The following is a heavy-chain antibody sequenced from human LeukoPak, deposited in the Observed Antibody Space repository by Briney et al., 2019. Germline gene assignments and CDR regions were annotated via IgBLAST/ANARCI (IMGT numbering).Heavy chain of an antibody. CDR3: AKAYYYGSSGYYLDY. CDR1: GFTFSSYA. Sequence: GGSLRLSCAASGFTFSSYAMSWVRQAPGKGLEWVSAISGSGGSTYYADSVKGRFTISRDNSKNTLYLQMNSLRAEDTAVYYCAKAYYYGSSGYYLDYWGQGTLVTVSS. J-gene: IGHJ4*02. CDR2: ISGSGGST. D-gene: IGHD3-22*01. V-gene: IGHV3-23*01.